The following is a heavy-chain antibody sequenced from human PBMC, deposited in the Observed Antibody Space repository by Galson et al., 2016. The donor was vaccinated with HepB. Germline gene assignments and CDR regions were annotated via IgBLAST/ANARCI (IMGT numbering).Heavy chain of an antibody. V-gene: IGHV3-23*01. CDR2: MSDSDDI. J-gene: IGHJ4*02. CDR3: AKDKRGHSSAWYWYFDY. Sequence: SLRLSCAASGFTFSTYWMHWVRQAPGKGLEWVSGMSDSDDIYYAPTVTGRFTISRDNSKNTVYLQLTSLRAEDTAVYYCAKDKRGHSSAWYWYFDYWGPGTPVRVSS. D-gene: IGHD6-13*01. CDR1: GFTFSTYW.